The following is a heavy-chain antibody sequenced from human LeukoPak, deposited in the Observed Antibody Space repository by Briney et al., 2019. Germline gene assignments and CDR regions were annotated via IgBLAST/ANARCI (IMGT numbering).Heavy chain of an antibody. J-gene: IGHJ6*02. CDR2: INPNSGGT. Sequence: ASVKVSCKASGYTFTGYYMHWVRQAPGQGLEWMGWINPNSGGTNYAQKFQGRVTMTRDTSISTAYMELSSLRSEDTAVYYCTRGNYGMDVWGQGTTVTVSS. CDR3: TRGNYGMDV. CDR1: GYTFTGYY. V-gene: IGHV1-2*02.